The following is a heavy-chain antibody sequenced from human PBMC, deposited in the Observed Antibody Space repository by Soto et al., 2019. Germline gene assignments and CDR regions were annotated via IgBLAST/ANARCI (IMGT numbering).Heavy chain of an antibody. CDR1: GYTFTGYY. CDR3: ARGRGSSSWYDY. V-gene: IGHV1-2*02. J-gene: IGHJ4*02. D-gene: IGHD6-13*01. CDR2: INPNSGGT. Sequence: ASVKVSCNASGYTFTGYYMHWVRQAPGQGLEWMGWINPNSGGTNYAQKFQGRVTMTRDTSISTAYMELSRLRSDDTAVYYCARGRGSSSWYDYWGQGTLVTVSS.